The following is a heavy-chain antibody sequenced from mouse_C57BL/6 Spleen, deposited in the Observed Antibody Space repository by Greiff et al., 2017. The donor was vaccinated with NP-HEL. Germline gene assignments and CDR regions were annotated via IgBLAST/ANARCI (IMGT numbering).Heavy chain of an antibody. CDR1: GYTFTSYW. CDR3: ARLSYGNYEDY. V-gene: IGHV1-69*01. J-gene: IGHJ2*01. CDR2: IDPSDSYT. Sequence: QVQLKQPGAELVMPGASVKLSCKASGYTFTSYWMHWVKQRPGQGLEWIGEIDPSDSYTNYNQKFKGKSTLTVDKSSSTAYMQLSSLTSEDSAVYYCARLSYGNYEDYWGQGTTLTVSS. D-gene: IGHD2-1*01.